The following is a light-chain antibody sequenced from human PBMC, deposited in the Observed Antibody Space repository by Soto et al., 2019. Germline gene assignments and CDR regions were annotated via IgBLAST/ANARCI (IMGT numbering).Light chain of an antibody. Sequence: QSVLTQPPSASGTPGQRVTTSCSGSSSNIGSNTVNWYQQLPGTAPKLLIYSNNQRPSGVPDRFSGSKSGTSASLAISGLQSEDEADYYCAAWDDSLNVVFGGGTKAHRP. CDR2: SNN. CDR3: AAWDDSLNVV. V-gene: IGLV1-44*01. CDR1: SSNIGSNT. J-gene: IGLJ2*01.